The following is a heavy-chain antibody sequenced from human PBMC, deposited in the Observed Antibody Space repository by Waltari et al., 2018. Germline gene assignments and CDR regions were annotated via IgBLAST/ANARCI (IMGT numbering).Heavy chain of an antibody. D-gene: IGHD3-10*01. CDR1: GFTVSSNY. J-gene: IGHJ4*02. CDR3: ASLLWFRELLVDY. V-gene: IGHV3-53*02. Sequence: EVQLVETGGGLIQPGGSLRLSCAASGFTVSSNYMSWVRQAPGKGLEWVSVIYSGGSTYYADSVKGRFTISRDNSKNTLYLQMNSLRAEDTAVYYCASLLWFRELLVDYWGQGTLVTVSS. CDR2: IYSGGST.